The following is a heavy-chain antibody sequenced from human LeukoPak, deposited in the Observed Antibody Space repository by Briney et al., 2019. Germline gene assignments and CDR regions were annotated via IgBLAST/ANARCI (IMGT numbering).Heavy chain of an antibody. CDR1: GGSISSRSYY. V-gene: IGHV4-39*01. J-gene: IGHJ3*02. Sequence: SETLSLTCTVSGGSISSRSYYWGWIRQPPGKGLEWIGSIYYSGSTYYNPSLKSRVTISVDTSKNQFSLKLSSVTAADTAVYYCASVSGSYYNDAFDIWGQGTMVTVSS. CDR2: IYYSGST. D-gene: IGHD3-10*01. CDR3: ASVSGSYYNDAFDI.